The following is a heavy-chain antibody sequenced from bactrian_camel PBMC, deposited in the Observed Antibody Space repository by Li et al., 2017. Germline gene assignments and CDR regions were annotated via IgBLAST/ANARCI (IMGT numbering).Heavy chain of an antibody. Sequence: QVQLVESGGGSVQAGGSLRLSCAASGYTASSYYMGWFRQAPGKEREGVAGISTGGATYYADSVKDRFTTSRDNAKNMVFLQMNSLKSEDTAMYYCAAGAATKMTIYEYNYWGQGTQVTVSS. CDR3: AAGAATKMTIYEYNY. V-gene: IGHV3-3*01. CDR2: ISTGGAT. CDR1: GYTASSYY. D-gene: IGHD2*01. J-gene: IGHJ4*01.